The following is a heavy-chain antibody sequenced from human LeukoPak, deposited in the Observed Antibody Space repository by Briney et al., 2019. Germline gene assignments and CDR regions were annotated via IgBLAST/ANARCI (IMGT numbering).Heavy chain of an antibody. CDR1: RFTFSTYA. V-gene: IGHV3-23*01. J-gene: IGHJ4*02. D-gene: IGHD5-24*01. CDR3: AKRGDGYNTYYFDY. Sequence: PGGSLRLSCAASRFTFSTYAMSWVRQAPGKGLEWVSAISGSGGSTYYADSVKGRFTISRDNSKNTLYLQMNSLRAEDTAVYYCAKRGDGYNTYYFDYWGQGTLVTVSS. CDR2: ISGSGGST.